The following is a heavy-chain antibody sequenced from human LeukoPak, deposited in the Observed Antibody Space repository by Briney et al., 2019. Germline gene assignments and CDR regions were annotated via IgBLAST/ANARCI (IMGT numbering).Heavy chain of an antibody. CDR1: GGSFSGYY. J-gene: IGHJ3*02. Sequence: PSETLSLTCAVYGGSFSGYYWSWIRQPPGKGLEWIGEINHSGSTNYNPSLKSRVTISVDTSKNQFSLKLSSVTAADTAVYYCARRPRRYYDILTGYGAFDIWGQGTMVTVSS. D-gene: IGHD3-9*01. CDR2: INHSGST. V-gene: IGHV4-34*01. CDR3: ARRPRRYYDILTGYGAFDI.